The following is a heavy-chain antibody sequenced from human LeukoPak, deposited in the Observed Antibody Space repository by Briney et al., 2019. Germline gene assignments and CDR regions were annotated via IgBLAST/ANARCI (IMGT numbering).Heavy chain of an antibody. CDR1: GFTFSDYG. CDR3: AADCGGDCYSRPLDY. CDR2: ISSSSSYI. V-gene: IGHV3-21*01. J-gene: IGHJ4*02. D-gene: IGHD2-21*02. Sequence: GGSLRLSCAASGFTFSDYGMSWVRQAPGKGLEWVSSISSSSSYIYYADSVKGRFTISRDNAKNSLYLQMNSLRAEDTAVYYCAADCGGDCYSRPLDYWGQGTLVTVSS.